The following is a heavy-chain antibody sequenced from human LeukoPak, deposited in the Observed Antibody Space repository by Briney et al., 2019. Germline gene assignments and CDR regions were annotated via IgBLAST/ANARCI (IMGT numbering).Heavy chain of an antibody. Sequence: SQTLSLTCAISGDRVSSNSAAWNWMSQSPSRGLAWLGRTYYRSRWYNDYAVSVKSRITINRDTSKNQFSLQLNSVTPEDTAVYYCARSPRDYGTTVYFDYWGQGTLVTVSS. V-gene: IGHV6-1*01. CDR3: ARSPRDYGTTVYFDY. D-gene: IGHD1-7*01. CDR1: GDRVSSNSAA. CDR2: TYYRSRWYN. J-gene: IGHJ4*02.